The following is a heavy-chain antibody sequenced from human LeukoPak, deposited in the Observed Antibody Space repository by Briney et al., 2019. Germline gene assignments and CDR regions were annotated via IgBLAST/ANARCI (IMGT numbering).Heavy chain of an antibody. D-gene: IGHD6-19*01. CDR2: VKYDGSST. Sequence: GGSLRLSCAASGFTFSSYWMHWVRQAPGKGLVWVSRVKYDGSSTNYADSVKGRFTISRDNANNTLHLQMNSLRAEDTAVYYCARVSAVAGTYDYWGQGTLVTVSS. V-gene: IGHV3-74*01. CDR3: ARVSAVAGTYDY. CDR1: GFTFSSYW. J-gene: IGHJ4*02.